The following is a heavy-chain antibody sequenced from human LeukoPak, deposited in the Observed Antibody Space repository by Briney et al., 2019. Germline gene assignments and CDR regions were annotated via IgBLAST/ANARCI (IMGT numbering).Heavy chain of an antibody. CDR2: MNPYTHKT. CDR1: GYTFTTYD. Sequence: ASVKVSCKASGYTFTTYDINWVRQATGQGLEWLGWMNPYTHKTGYAQKFQGRVTFTGDTSIRTAYMEVSNLTSEDTAVYYCARAPSPYYYDSSAYYSDYWGQGTLVTVSS. J-gene: IGHJ4*02. V-gene: IGHV1-8*03. CDR3: ARAPSPYYYDSSAYYSDY. D-gene: IGHD3-22*01.